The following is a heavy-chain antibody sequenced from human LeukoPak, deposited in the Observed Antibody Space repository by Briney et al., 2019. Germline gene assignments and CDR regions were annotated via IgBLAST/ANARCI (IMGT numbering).Heavy chain of an antibody. D-gene: IGHD3-22*01. CDR1: GDSISTYY. V-gene: IGHV4-59*08. CDR3: ARPRHYYDGSGYKWCFDL. J-gene: IGHJ2*01. CDR2: IYYTGST. Sequence: PSETLSLTCTVSGDSISTYYWSWIRQPPGKGLEWIGYIYYTGSTNYNPSLQSRLTLSVDTSKNQFSLKLSSATAADTAVYYCARPRHYYDGSGYKWCFDLWGRGTLVTVSS.